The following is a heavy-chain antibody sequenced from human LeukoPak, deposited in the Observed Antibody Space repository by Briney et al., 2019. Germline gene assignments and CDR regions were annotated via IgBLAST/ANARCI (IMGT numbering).Heavy chain of an antibody. D-gene: IGHD4-17*01. CDR3: ASSTVTTMPPLHNWFDP. J-gene: IGHJ5*02. V-gene: IGHV1-69*13. CDR2: IIPIFGTA. Sequence: SVKVSCKASGGTFSSYAISWVRQAPGQGPEWMGGIIPIFGTANYAQKFQGRVTITADESTSTAYMELSSLRSEDTAVYYCASSTVTTMPPLHNWFDPWGQGTLVTVSS. CDR1: GGTFSSYA.